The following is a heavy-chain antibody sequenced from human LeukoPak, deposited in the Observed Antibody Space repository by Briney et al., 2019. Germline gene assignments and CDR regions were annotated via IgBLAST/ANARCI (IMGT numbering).Heavy chain of an antibody. CDR1: GFTFSNYW. J-gene: IGHJ3*02. D-gene: IGHD3-3*01. V-gene: IGHV3-7*01. Sequence: GGSLRLSCEASGFTFSNYWMSWVRQAPGKGLEWVANIKYDGSEKYYVDSVKGRFTISRDNAKNSLYLQMNSLRAEDTAVYYCARERNTYYDFWSGYGPNAFDIWGQGTTVTVSS. CDR3: ARERNTYYDFWSGYGPNAFDI. CDR2: IKYDGSEK.